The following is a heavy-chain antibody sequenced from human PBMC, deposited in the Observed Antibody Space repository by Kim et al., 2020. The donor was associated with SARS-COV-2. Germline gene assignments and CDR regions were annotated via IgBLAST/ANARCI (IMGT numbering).Heavy chain of an antibody. J-gene: IGHJ6*01. D-gene: IGHD6-19*01. Sequence: GGSLRLSCAASGFTFNDYAMSWVRQAPGKGLEWVSGICWDSGSIDYADSVKGRFTISRDNAKNSLYLQMNSLRAEDTALYYCATPWYSSGWELYGMDD. V-gene: IGHV3-9*01. CDR1: GFTFNDYA. CDR3: ATPWYSSGWELYGMDD. CDR2: ICWDSGSI.